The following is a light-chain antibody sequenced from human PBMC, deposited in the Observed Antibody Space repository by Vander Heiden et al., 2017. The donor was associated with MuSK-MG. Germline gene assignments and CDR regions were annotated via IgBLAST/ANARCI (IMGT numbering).Light chain of an antibody. CDR2: DAS. J-gene: IGKJ1*01. CDR3: QQDNSYSA. V-gene: IGKV1-5*01. Sequence: DIQMTQSPSTLSASVGDRVTITCRASQSISSWLAWYQQKPGKAPKLLIYDASRLESGVPSRFSGSGSGTEFTLTSSSLQPDDFATYYCQQDNSYSAFGQGTKVEIK. CDR1: QSISSW.